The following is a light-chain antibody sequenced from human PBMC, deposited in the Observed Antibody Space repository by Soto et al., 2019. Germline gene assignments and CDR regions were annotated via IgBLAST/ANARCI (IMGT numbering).Light chain of an antibody. V-gene: IGKV1-39*01. Sequence: DIQMTQSPSSLSASVGDRVTITCGASQSISRYLNWYQQKPGKAHNXLIYVASSLQSEVPSRFSGSGSGTDFTITITSLQPEDVATYYCQQSYGTPITFGQGTRLEI. CDR3: QQSYGTPIT. CDR2: VAS. CDR1: QSISRY. J-gene: IGKJ5*01.